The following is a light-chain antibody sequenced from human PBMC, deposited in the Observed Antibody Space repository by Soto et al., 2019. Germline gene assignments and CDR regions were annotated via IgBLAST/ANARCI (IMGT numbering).Light chain of an antibody. CDR1: YNL. CDR2: EVN. Sequence: QSVLTQPASVSGSPGQSITISCSGTYNLVSWYQQHPGKAPKLMIFEVNKRPSGVSNRFSGSKSGNTASLTISGLQAEDEADYYCSSYTSSSTYVFGTGTKLTVL. CDR3: SSYTSSSTYV. J-gene: IGLJ1*01. V-gene: IGLV2-14*02.